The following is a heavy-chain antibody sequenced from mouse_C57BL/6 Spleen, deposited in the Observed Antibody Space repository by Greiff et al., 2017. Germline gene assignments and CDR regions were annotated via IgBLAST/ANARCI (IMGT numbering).Heavy chain of an antibody. D-gene: IGHD1-1*01. Sequence: LVESGPELVKPGASVKISCKASGYAFSSSWMNWVKQRPGKGLEWIGRIYPGDGDTNYNGKFKGKATLTADKSSSTAYMQLSSLTSEDSAVYFCARGNYGSRYYFDYWGQGTTLTVSS. J-gene: IGHJ2*01. CDR3: ARGNYGSRYYFDY. CDR2: IYPGDGDT. V-gene: IGHV1-82*01. CDR1: GYAFSSSW.